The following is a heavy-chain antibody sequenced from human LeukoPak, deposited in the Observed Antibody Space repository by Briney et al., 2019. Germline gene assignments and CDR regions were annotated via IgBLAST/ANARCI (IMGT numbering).Heavy chain of an antibody. D-gene: IGHD5-12*01. Sequence: GGSLRLSCAASGFTFEDYNMHWVRQAPGKGLEWVSLITWNGDSTYCADSVEGRFTISRDNSKNSLYLQMNSLRTEDTALYYCAKDKWLRGYYYYYMDVWGKGTTVTVSS. V-gene: IGHV3-43*01. J-gene: IGHJ6*03. CDR2: ITWNGDST. CDR1: GFTFEDYN. CDR3: AKDKWLRGYYYYYMDV.